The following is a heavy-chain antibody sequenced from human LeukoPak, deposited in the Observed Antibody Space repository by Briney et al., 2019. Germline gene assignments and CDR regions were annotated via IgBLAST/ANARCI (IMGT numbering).Heavy chain of an antibody. J-gene: IGHJ3*02. Sequence: GRSLRLSCAASGFTFSSNGMHWVRQAPGKGLEWVALIWYDGSKKYYADSVKGRFTISRDNSNNMLYLQMNSLRAEDTAVYYCARDWVFSTSSIGAFDIWGQGTMVTVSS. V-gene: IGHV3-33*01. CDR2: IWYDGSKK. D-gene: IGHD2-2*01. CDR1: GFTFSSNG. CDR3: ARDWVFSTSSIGAFDI.